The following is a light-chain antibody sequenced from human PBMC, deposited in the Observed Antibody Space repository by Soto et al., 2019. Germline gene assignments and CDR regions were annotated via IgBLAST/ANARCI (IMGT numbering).Light chain of an antibody. CDR3: QQYGGSSLYT. CDR2: GAY. CDR1: QSVSSSY. V-gene: IGKV3-20*01. Sequence: EIVLTQSPGTLSLSPGERATLSCRASQSVSSSYLGWYQQKPGQAPRLLIYGAYTRATGIPDRFSGSWSGTDVTLTISRLDPEDFAVYYCQQYGGSSLYTFGQGTKLEIK. J-gene: IGKJ2*01.